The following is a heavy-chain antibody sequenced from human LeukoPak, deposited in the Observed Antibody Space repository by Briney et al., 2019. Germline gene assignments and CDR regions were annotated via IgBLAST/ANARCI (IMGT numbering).Heavy chain of an antibody. CDR3: ARGVENHFDS. CDR2: ISQSSNAI. J-gene: IGHJ4*02. Sequence: GGSLRISCAASGFTFSAYHMSWIRQAPGKGLEWVSYISQSSNAIHYSDSVRGRFTISRDDVKNSLFLQMYRLTAEDTALYYCARGVENHFDSWGQGTLVTVSA. V-gene: IGHV3-11*04. CDR1: GFTFSAYH. D-gene: IGHD1-14*01.